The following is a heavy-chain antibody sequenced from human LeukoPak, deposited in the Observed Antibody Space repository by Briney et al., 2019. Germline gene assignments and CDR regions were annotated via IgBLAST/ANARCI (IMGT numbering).Heavy chain of an antibody. J-gene: IGHJ4*02. Sequence: GGSLRLSCAASGFTFDDNAMPWVRQAPGKGLQSVSLISGDGGSTYYAASVKGRFTISRDNSKNSLYLQMNSLRSEYTALYYCAKDVAAACILDYWGQGTLVTVSS. CDR3: AKDVAAACILDY. CDR1: GFTFDDNA. CDR2: ISGDGGST. V-gene: IGHV3-43*02. D-gene: IGHD6-13*01.